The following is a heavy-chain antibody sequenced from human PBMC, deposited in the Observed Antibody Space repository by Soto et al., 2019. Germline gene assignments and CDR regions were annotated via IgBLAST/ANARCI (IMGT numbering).Heavy chain of an antibody. Sequence: ASVKVSCKASGYTLSSYGISWVRQAPGQGLEWLGWISPYNDDTKYAQKLQGRVTITPDTPTRKAYMILKDLRSDDTAGYFCARGGYYDSSGSRNYHYYGMDVWGQGTTVTVSS. V-gene: IGHV1-18*01. CDR2: ISPYNDDT. D-gene: IGHD3-22*01. CDR1: GYTLSSYG. CDR3: ARGGYYDSSGSRNYHYYGMDV. J-gene: IGHJ6*02.